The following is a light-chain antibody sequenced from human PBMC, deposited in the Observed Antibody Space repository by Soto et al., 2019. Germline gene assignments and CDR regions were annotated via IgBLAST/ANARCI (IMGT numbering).Light chain of an antibody. CDR1: SSNIGSNY. CDR3: AAWDDSLSGYV. J-gene: IGLJ1*01. Sequence: QAVVTQPPSASGTPGQRVTISCSGSSSNIGSNYVYWYQQLPGTAPKLLIYRNNQRPSGVPDRFSGSKSDTSASLAISGLRSEDEADYYCAAWDDSLSGYVFGTGTKLTVL. V-gene: IGLV1-47*01. CDR2: RNN.